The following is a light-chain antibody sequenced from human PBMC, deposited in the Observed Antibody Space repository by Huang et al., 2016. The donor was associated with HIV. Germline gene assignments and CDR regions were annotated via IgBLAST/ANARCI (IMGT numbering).Light chain of an antibody. CDR3: QQFNNYPLT. Sequence: IQLTQSPSSLSASVGDRVTITCRASQGISSFLAWYQQKPGKAPKLLMYAASTLHSGVPLRFSGSGSGTDFTLTIRSLQPEDFATYYCQQFNNYPLTFGGGTKVEIK. J-gene: IGKJ4*01. CDR1: QGISSF. CDR2: AAS. V-gene: IGKV1-9*01.